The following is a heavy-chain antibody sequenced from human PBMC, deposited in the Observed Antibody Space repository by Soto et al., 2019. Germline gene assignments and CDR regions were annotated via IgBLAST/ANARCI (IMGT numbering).Heavy chain of an antibody. Sequence: ASVKVSCKASGYTFTSYGISWVRQAPGQGLEWMGWISAYNGNTNYAQKLQGRVTMTTDTSTSTTYMELRSLRSDDTAVYYCAREHSGSYYYYYGMDVWGQGTTVTV. CDR1: GYTFTSYG. CDR2: ISAYNGNT. D-gene: IGHD1-26*01. V-gene: IGHV1-18*01. J-gene: IGHJ6*02. CDR3: AREHSGSYYYYYGMDV.